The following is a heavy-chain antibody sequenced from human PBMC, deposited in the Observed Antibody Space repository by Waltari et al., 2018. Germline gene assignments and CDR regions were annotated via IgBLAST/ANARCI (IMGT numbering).Heavy chain of an antibody. CDR3: ARDLRDYYGSGSYSLLGFDP. CDR2: INPNSGGT. D-gene: IGHD3-10*01. Sequence: QVQLVQSGVEVKKPGASVKVSCKTSGYTFTGYYMHWVRQAPGQGREWMGRINPNSGGTNYAQKFQGRVTMTRDTSISTAYMELSRLRSDDTAVYYCARDLRDYYGSGSYSLLGFDPWGQGTLVTVSS. V-gene: IGHV1-2*06. J-gene: IGHJ5*02. CDR1: GYTFTGYY.